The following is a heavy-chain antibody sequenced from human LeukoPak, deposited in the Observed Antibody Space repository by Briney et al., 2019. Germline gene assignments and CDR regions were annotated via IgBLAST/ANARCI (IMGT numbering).Heavy chain of an antibody. D-gene: IGHD3-22*01. V-gene: IGHV1-69*04. CDR1: GGTFSSYA. CDR3: ATGNDSSGYSPGVVYYYGMDA. Sequence: ASVKVSCKASGGTFSSYAISWVRQAPGQGLEWMGRIIPILGIANYAQKFQGRVTITADKSTSTAYMELSSLRSEDTAVYYCATGNDSSGYSPGVVYYYGMDAWGQGTTVTVSS. J-gene: IGHJ6*02. CDR2: IIPILGIA.